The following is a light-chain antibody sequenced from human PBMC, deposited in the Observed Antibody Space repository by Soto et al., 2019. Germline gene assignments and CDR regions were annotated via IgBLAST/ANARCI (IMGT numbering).Light chain of an antibody. V-gene: IGKV1-17*03. J-gene: IGKJ5*01. CDR1: QGISNY. CDR2: DAS. Sequence: DIQMTQSPSAMSAFVGDRVTITCRASQGISNYLVWFQQKPGKVPKRLIYDASSLQTGVPSRFSGSGSGTEFTLTISSLEPEDFAVYYCQQRNNWPPSITFGPGTRLEIK. CDR3: QQRNNWPPSIT.